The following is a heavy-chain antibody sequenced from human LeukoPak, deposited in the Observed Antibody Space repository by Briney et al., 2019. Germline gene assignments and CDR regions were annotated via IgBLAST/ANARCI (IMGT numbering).Heavy chain of an antibody. D-gene: IGHD5-12*01. Sequence: PGRSLRLSCAASGFTFSSYAMHWVRQAPGKGLEWVAVISYDGSNKYYADSVKGRFTISRDNSKNMLYLQMNSLRAEDTAVYYCASPLVALNAFDIWGQGTMVTVSS. J-gene: IGHJ3*02. CDR2: ISYDGSNK. CDR1: GFTFSSYA. CDR3: ASPLVALNAFDI. V-gene: IGHV3-30-3*01.